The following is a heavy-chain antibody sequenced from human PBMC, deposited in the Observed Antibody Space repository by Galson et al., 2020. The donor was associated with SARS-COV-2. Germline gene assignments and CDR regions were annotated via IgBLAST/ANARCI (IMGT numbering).Heavy chain of an antibody. V-gene: IGHV3-21*05. CDR2: ISRSSRHI. D-gene: IGHD4-17*01. J-gene: IGHJ6*02. CDR3: ARDNRDYARQSGMDV. Sequence: GESLKISCAASGSSFSSYDMNWVRQAPGKGLEWVSYISRSSRHIYYADSVRGRFIISRDNAENSLYLQMDSLRAEDTAVYFCARDNRDYARQSGMDVWGQGTTVTVSS. CDR1: GSSFSSYD.